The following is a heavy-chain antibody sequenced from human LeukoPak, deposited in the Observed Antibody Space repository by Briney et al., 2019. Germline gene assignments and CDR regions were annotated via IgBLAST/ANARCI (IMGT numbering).Heavy chain of an antibody. CDR3: ARSKGGAYTGNFDL. Sequence: PGGSLRLSCAASGFTFSSYWMTWVRQAPGKGLVWVSRINGDGSTTSYADTVKGRFTISRDNAKNTVCLQMNSLRAEDTAVYYCARSKGGAYTGNFDLWGRGTLVTVSS. V-gene: IGHV3-74*01. CDR1: GFTFSSYW. CDR2: INGDGSTT. J-gene: IGHJ2*01. D-gene: IGHD2-21*01.